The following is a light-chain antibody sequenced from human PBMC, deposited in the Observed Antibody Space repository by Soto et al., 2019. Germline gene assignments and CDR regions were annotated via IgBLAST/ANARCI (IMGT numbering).Light chain of an antibody. Sequence: QSVPTQPASVSGSPGQSITISCTGTSSDVGGYNYVSWYQHHSGKAPKLLIFGVYSRPSGISDRFSGSKSGNTAFLTISGLQPEDEADYYCNSYTNKYTFVLGTGTQLTVL. J-gene: IGLJ1*01. CDR2: GVY. V-gene: IGLV2-14*01. CDR3: NSYTNKYTFV. CDR1: SSDVGGYNY.